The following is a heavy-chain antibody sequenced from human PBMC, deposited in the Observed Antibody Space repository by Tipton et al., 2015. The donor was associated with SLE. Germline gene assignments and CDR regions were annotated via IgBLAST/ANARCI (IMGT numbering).Heavy chain of an antibody. V-gene: IGHV4-38-2*01. D-gene: IGHD6-19*01. CDR3: ARLAGDLGFEYYFDY. J-gene: IGHJ4*02. Sequence: TLSLTCAVSGYSISSGYYWGWIRQPPGKGLEWIGSIYHSGSTYYNPSLKSRVTISVDTSKNQFSLKLSSVTAADTAVYYCARLAGDLGFEYYFDYWGQGTLVTVSS. CDR2: IYHSGST. CDR1: GYSISSGYY.